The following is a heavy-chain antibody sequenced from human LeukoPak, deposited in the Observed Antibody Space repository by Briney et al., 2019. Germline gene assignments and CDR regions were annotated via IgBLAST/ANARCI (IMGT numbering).Heavy chain of an antibody. CDR1: GFTFSSYS. V-gene: IGHV3-21*01. J-gene: IGHJ4*02. CDR2: ISSSSSYI. Sequence: GGSPRLSCAASGFTFSSYSMNWVRQAPGKGLEWVSSISSSSSYIYYADSVKGRFTISRDNAKNSLYLQMNSLRAEDTAVYYCARESYDFWSGYPNDYWGQGTLVTVSS. CDR3: ARESYDFWSGYPNDY. D-gene: IGHD3-3*01.